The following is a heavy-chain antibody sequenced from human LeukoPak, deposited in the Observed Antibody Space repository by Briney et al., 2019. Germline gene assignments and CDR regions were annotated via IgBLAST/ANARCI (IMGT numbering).Heavy chain of an antibody. D-gene: IGHD6-6*01. CDR3: AKPRQGPKGYYFDY. V-gene: IGHV3-23*01. J-gene: IGHJ4*02. Sequence: GGSLRLSCAASGFTFSSYTMSWVRQAPGKGLEWVSAISGSGGSTYYADSVKGRFTISRDNSKNTLYLQMNSLRAEDTAVYYCAKPRQGPKGYYFDYWGQGTLVTVSS. CDR2: ISGSGGST. CDR1: GFTFSSYT.